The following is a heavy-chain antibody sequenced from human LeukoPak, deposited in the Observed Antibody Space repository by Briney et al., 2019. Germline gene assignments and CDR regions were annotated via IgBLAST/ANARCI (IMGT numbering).Heavy chain of an antibody. V-gene: IGHV3-23*01. Sequence: GGSLRLSCAASGFTFSSYAMSWVRQAPGKGLEWVSAISGSGGSTYYADSVRGRFTISRDNAKNSLYLQMNSLKAEDTAIYYCAREVGTPQAFDIWGQGTMVTVSS. J-gene: IGHJ3*02. CDR2: ISGSGGST. CDR1: GFTFSSYA. CDR3: AREVGTPQAFDI. D-gene: IGHD1-26*01.